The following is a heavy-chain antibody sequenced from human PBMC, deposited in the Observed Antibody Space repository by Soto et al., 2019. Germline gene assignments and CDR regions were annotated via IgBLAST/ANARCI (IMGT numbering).Heavy chain of an antibody. V-gene: IGHV4-39*02. Sequence: ETLSLTCVVSGGPINTFSYYWGWIRQSPGKGLEWIGSVYYSGGTYYNPSLKSRVAISVDTSNNHFSLRLNSVTAADTAVYYCATTFDSSGYYTDYGMDVWGQGTAVTVSS. CDR3: ATTFDSSGYYTDYGMDV. CDR1: GGPINTFSYY. CDR2: VYYSGGT. D-gene: IGHD3-22*01. J-gene: IGHJ6*02.